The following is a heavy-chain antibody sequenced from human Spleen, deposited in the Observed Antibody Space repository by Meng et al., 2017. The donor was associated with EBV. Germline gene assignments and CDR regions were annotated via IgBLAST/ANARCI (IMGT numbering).Heavy chain of an antibody. J-gene: IGHJ4*02. D-gene: IGHD5-12*01. V-gene: IGHV4-4*02. Sequence: QPHSSGPGRLKPSRTLSLTCTVSGGSFNFGNVWSWVRQPPGKGLEWIGEVYHSESTNYNPSLQSRVTMLLDKSKNQFSLQLDSVTAADTAVYYCARNGYDLYFDSWGQGSLVTVSS. CDR3: ARNGYDLYFDS. CDR2: VYHSEST. CDR1: GGSFNFGNV.